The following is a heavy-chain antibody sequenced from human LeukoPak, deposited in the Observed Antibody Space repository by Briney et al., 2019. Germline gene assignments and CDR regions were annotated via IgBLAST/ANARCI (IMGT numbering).Heavy chain of an antibody. CDR2: INPNSGGT. CDR1: GYTFTGYY. V-gene: IGHV1-2*02. Sequence: ASVTVSCKASGYTFTGYYMHWVRQAPGQGLEWMGWINPNSGGTNYAQKFQGRVTVTRDTSISTAYMELSRLRSDDTAVYYCARGPVDIVVVPALDYWGQGTLVTVSS. CDR3: ARGPVDIVVVPALDY. D-gene: IGHD2-2*01. J-gene: IGHJ4*02.